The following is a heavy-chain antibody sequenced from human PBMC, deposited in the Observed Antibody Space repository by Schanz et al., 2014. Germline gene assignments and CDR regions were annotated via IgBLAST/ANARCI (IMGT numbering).Heavy chain of an antibody. Sequence: QVQLQESGPGLVKPSETLSLTCTVSGGSFSSFYWSWIRQPPGKGLEWMGYIYSLGSVDYNPSLNSRVTLAQDTSKKQFSLILTSVTAADTAVYYCARAESYSFSGSYFQRRAQAFDIWGRGTMVTVSS. CDR1: GGSFSSFY. CDR2: IYSLGSV. CDR3: ARAESYSFSGSYFQRRAQAFDI. D-gene: IGHD3-10*01. J-gene: IGHJ3*02. V-gene: IGHV4-59*12.